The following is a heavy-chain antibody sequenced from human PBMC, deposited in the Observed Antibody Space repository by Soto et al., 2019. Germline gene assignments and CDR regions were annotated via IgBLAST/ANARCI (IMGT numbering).Heavy chain of an antibody. Sequence: LSLTCTVSGGSISSYYWSWIRQPPGKGLEWIGYIYYSGSTNYNPSLKSRVTISVDTSKNQFSLKLSSVTAADTAVYYCARVWGGAFDFWGQGTLVTVSS. CDR2: IYYSGST. CDR3: ARVWGGAFDF. J-gene: IGHJ3*01. CDR1: GGSISSYY. D-gene: IGHD3-10*01. V-gene: IGHV4-59*01.